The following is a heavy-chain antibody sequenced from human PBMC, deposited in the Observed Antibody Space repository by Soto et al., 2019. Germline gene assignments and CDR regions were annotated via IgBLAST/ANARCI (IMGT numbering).Heavy chain of an antibody. J-gene: IGHJ4*02. CDR2: ISGSGGST. D-gene: IGHD6-19*01. Sequence: GGSLRLSCAASGFTFSSYAMSWVRQAPGKGLEWVSAISGSGGSTYYADSVKGRFTISRDNSKNTLYLQMNSLRAEDTAVYYCAKAYSSGWYEGPFDYWGQGTLVTVSS. CDR1: GFTFSSYA. V-gene: IGHV3-23*01. CDR3: AKAYSSGWYEGPFDY.